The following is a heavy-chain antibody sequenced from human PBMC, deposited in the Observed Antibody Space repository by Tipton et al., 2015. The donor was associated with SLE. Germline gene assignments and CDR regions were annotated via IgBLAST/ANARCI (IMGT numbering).Heavy chain of an antibody. CDR2: IYTSGST. D-gene: IGHD5-24*01. CDR3: ARGGIDGYERGYFQH. CDR1: GGSISSHY. V-gene: IGHV4-4*07. J-gene: IGHJ1*01. Sequence: TLSLTCTVSGGSISSHYWSWIRQPAGKGLEWIGRIYTSGSTNSNTPLKSRATMSVDTSKNQFSLKLSSVTAADTAVDYCARGGIDGYERGYFQHWGQGTLVTVSS.